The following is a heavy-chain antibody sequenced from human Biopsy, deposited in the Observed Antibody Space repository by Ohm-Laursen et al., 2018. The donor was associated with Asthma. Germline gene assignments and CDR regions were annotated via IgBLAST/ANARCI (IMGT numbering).Heavy chain of an antibody. V-gene: IGHV3-9*01. D-gene: IGHD1-26*01. Sequence: SLGLSCAASGFTFDDYAMHWVRQAPGKGLEWVSGISWNSDSIGYADSVKGRFTISRDNAKNSLYLQMNSLRAEDTALYYCAKGEWELLEANFDYWGQGTLVTVSS. J-gene: IGHJ4*02. CDR2: ISWNSDSI. CDR3: AKGEWELLEANFDY. CDR1: GFTFDDYA.